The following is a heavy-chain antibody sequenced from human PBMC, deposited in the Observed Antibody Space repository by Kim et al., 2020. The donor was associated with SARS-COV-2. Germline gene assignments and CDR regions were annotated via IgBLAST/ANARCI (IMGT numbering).Heavy chain of an antibody. CDR2: TYYSGST. Sequence: SETLSLTCTVSGGSINSGGYYWSWIRQPPGKGLEWIGYTYYSGSTYYNPSLKSRVTISVDTSKNQFSLKLSSVTAADTAVYYCARAPRMTTVTHFDYWGQGTLVTVS. V-gene: IGHV4-31*03. D-gene: IGHD4-17*01. CDR1: GGSINSGGYY. J-gene: IGHJ4*02. CDR3: ARAPRMTTVTHFDY.